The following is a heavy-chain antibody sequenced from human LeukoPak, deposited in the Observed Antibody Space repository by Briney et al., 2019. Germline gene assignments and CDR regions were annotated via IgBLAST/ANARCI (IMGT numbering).Heavy chain of an antibody. V-gene: IGHV3-15*01. J-gene: IGHJ4*02. D-gene: IGHD3-9*01. CDR2: IKSKTDGGTT. CDR3: TTDVLRYFDWLFDY. CDR1: GFTFSSYS. Sequence: GGSLRLSCAASGFTFSSYSMNWVRQAPGKGLEWVGRIKSKTDGGTTDYAAPVKGRFTISRDDSKNTLYLQMNSLKTEDTAVYYCTTDVLRYFDWLFDYWGQGTLVTVSS.